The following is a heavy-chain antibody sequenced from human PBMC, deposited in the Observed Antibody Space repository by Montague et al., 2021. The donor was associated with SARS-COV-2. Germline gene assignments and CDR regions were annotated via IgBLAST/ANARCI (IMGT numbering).Heavy chain of an antibody. CDR1: GFTFSSYA. D-gene: IGHD6-19*01. J-gene: IGHJ4*02. CDR3: ARGTGISSGWFDY. CDR2: ISYDGSNK. V-gene: IGHV3-30-3*01. Sequence: SLRLSCAASGFTFSSYAMHWVRQAPGKGLEWVAVISYDGSNKYYADSVKGRSTISRDNSKNTLYLQMSSLRAEDTAVYYCARGTGISSGWFDYWGQGTLVTVSS.